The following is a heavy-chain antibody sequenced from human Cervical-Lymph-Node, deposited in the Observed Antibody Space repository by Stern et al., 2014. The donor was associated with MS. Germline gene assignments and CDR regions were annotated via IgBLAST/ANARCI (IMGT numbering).Heavy chain of an antibody. J-gene: IGHJ4*02. D-gene: IGHD6-13*01. CDR3: ARHQAGIAAN. Sequence: VQLLESWAEVKRPGSSVKVSCKTSGGSLSTLAISWVRQAPGPGLEWVGEILPVLGTAYYAQKFKGRLTITADDSTSPVYMGLSSLKSEDTAMYFCARHQAGIAANWGQGTLVTVTS. CDR2: ILPVLGTA. CDR1: GGSLSTLA. V-gene: IGHV1-69*19.